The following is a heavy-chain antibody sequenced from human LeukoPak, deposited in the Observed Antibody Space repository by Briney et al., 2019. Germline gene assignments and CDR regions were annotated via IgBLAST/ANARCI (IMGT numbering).Heavy chain of an antibody. V-gene: IGHV1-2*02. J-gene: IGHJ1*01. CDR2: INPKSGVT. CDR3: AGRQPYCSGGACYH. D-gene: IGHD2-15*01. Sequence: GASVKVSCKTSGYTFTANYIHWVRQAPGQGLEWMGWINPKSGVTNYAQKFQGRVTMTRETSISTAYMELNSLRSDDTAVYFCAGRQPYCSGGACYHWGQGTLVTVSS. CDR1: GYTFTANY.